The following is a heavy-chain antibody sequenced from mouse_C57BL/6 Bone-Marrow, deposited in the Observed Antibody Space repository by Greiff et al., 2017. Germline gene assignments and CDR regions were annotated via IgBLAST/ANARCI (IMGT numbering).Heavy chain of an antibody. D-gene: IGHD1-1*01. CDR1: GYSFTGYF. CDR3: AREGDYCGSSPYAMDY. J-gene: IGHJ4*01. Sequence: VQLQQSGPELVKPGASVKISCKASGYSFTGYFMNWVMQSHGKSLEWIGRINPYNGDTFYNQKFKGKATLTVDKSSSTAHMALRSLTTEDSAVYYCAREGDYCGSSPYAMDYWGQGTSVTVSS. CDR2: INPYNGDT. V-gene: IGHV1-20*01.